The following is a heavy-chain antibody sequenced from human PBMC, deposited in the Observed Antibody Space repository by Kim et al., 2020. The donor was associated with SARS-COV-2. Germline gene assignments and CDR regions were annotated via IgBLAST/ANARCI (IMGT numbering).Heavy chain of an antibody. V-gene: IGHV3-11*01. J-gene: IGHJ4*02. Sequence: YYADSVKGRFTISRDNAKNSLYLQMNGLRAEDTAVYYCARIRYFDWLLGDYWGQGTLVTVSS. D-gene: IGHD3-9*01. CDR3: ARIRYFDWLLGDY.